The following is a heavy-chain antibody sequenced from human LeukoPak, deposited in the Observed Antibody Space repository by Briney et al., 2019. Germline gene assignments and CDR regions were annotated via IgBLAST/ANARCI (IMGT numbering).Heavy chain of an antibody. J-gene: IGHJ4*02. Sequence: GGSLRLSCAASGFTFSSYEMNWVRQAPGKGLEWVSYISSSGSIIYYADSVKGRFTISRDNAKNSLYLQMNSLRAEDTAVYYCASRDIVATIDAPYFDYWGQGTLVTVSS. D-gene: IGHD5-12*01. CDR3: ASRDIVATIDAPYFDY. CDR2: ISSSGSII. CDR1: GFTFSSYE. V-gene: IGHV3-48*03.